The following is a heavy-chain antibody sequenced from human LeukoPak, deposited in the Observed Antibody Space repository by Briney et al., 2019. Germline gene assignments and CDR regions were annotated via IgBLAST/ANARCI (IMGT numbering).Heavy chain of an antibody. CDR3: ARDATARTDYYDSSGRTKFDY. Sequence: PGRSLRLFCAASGFIFDDYGMSWVRQAPGKGLEWVSGINWNGGTTVYADSVKGRFTISRDNAKNSLYLQMNSLRVEDTALYYCARDATARTDYYDSSGRTKFDYWGQGTLVTVSS. J-gene: IGHJ4*02. CDR2: INWNGGTT. CDR1: GFIFDDYG. V-gene: IGHV3-20*04. D-gene: IGHD3-22*01.